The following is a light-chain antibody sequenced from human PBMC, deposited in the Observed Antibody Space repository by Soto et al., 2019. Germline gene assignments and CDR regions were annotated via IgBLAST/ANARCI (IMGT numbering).Light chain of an antibody. CDR2: AAS. J-gene: IGKJ1*01. V-gene: IGKV1-6*01. Sequence: AIQMTQSPSSLSASVGDRVTITCRASQGIRNDLGWYQQKPGKPPKLLIYAASSLQSGVPSRFSGSGSGTDFTLTISSLQAEDSETYYCLQDYNHPRTFRQGTKVDIK. CDR1: QGIRND. CDR3: LQDYNHPRT.